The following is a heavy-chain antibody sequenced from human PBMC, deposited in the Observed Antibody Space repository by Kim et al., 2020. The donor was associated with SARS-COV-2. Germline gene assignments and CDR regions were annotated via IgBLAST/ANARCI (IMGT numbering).Heavy chain of an antibody. J-gene: IGHJ4*02. D-gene: IGHD6-6*01. CDR2: IKQDGGDK. CDR3: ARWIYSTSAFDY. Sequence: GGSLRLSCATSGFPFSSCWMSWVRQAPGKGLEWVANIKQDGGDKYYVDSVKGRFTISRDNAKNSLYLQMNSLRAEDTAVYYCARWIYSTSAFDYWGQGTL. V-gene: IGHV3-7*01. CDR1: GFPFSSCW.